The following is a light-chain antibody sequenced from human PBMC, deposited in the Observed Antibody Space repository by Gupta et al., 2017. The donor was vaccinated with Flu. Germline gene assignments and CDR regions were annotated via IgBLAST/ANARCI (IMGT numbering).Light chain of an antibody. Sequence: DIQMTQSPSSLSASVGDRVTITCRASQSISSYLHWYQQKPRKAPKLLIYAASSLQRGVTSRFSGSGAGTDVNLTISSRQPEDFETYYCQQRYSNHLVCSFGQGTKLEIK. CDR3: QQRYSNHLVCS. J-gene: IGKJ2*04. CDR1: QSISSY. CDR2: AAS. V-gene: IGKV1-39*01.